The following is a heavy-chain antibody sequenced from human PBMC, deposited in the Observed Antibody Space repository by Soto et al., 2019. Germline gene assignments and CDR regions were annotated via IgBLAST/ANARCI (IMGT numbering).Heavy chain of an antibody. V-gene: IGHV3-74*01. J-gene: IGHJ6*04. Sequence: EVKVVESGGGLVQPGGSLRLSCAASGFTFTTYWMHWVRQVPGKGLVWVSRIKGDGSSLSYPDSVKGRFTISRDNVESALHPQMGGLRADDTAVYYYARGRKNYYGVDVWVKGTTVSVSS. CDR2: IKGDGSSL. CDR3: ARGRKNYYGVDV. CDR1: GFTFTTYW.